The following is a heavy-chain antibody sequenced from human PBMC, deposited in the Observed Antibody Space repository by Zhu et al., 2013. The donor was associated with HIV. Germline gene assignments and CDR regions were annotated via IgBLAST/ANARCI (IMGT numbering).Heavy chain of an antibody. V-gene: IGHV1-18*01. CDR1: GYTFTSYG. J-gene: IGHJ6*02. D-gene: IGHD2-2*01. CDR2: ISAYNGNT. CDR3: ARGEYCSSTSCPDDYYYGMDV. Sequence: QVQLVQSGAEVKKPGASVKVSCKASGYTFTSYGISWVRQAPGQGLEWMGWISAYNGNTNYAQKLQGRVTMTTDTSTSTAYMELRSLRSEDTAVYYCARGEYCSSTSCPDDYYYGMDVWGQGTTVTVSS.